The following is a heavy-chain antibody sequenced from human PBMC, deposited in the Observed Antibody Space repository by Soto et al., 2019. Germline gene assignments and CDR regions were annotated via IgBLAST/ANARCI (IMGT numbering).Heavy chain of an antibody. J-gene: IGHJ4*02. CDR2: IYYSGST. CDR3: ASTGIAAAGY. V-gene: IGHV4-39*01. Sequence: SETLSLTCTVSGGSISSSSYYWGWIRQPPGKGLEWIGSIYYSGSTYYNPSLKSRVTISVDTSKNQFSLKLSSVTAADTAVYYCASTGIAAAGYRGQGTLVTVSS. CDR1: GGSISSSSYY. D-gene: IGHD6-13*01.